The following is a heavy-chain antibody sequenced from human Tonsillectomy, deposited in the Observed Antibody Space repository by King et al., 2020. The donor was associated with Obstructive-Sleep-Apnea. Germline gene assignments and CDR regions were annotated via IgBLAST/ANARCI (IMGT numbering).Heavy chain of an antibody. CDR3: VKIRQSKLRRPGGDMDV. CDR1: RFNFSNHG. CDR2: IRYDGNYM. V-gene: IGHV3-30*02. J-gene: IGHJ6*02. Sequence: VQLVESGGGVVQPGRSLRLSCAASRFNFSNHGMYWVRQPPGKGLEWVAFIRYDGNYMSFGDSVKGRFTISRDNSKSTLSLQMNSLRIEDTAVYYCVKIRQSKLRRPGGDMDVWGRGTTVTVSS. D-gene: IGHD3-10*01.